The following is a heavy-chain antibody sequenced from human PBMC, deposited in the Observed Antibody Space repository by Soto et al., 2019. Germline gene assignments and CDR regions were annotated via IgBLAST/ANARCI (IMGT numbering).Heavy chain of an antibody. CDR3: ARDTRSYDSSGYFYFDY. V-gene: IGHV4-59*01. Sequence: QVQLHESGPGLVRPSETLSLTCTVSGASISSYYWNWIRQPPGKGLEWIGYIHFSGSTDHHPSLKSRVTISLGTSRTQFSLKLSSVTAADTAVYYCARDTRSYDSSGYFYFDYWGQGALVTVSS. CDR2: IHFSGST. J-gene: IGHJ4*02. D-gene: IGHD3-22*01. CDR1: GASISSYY.